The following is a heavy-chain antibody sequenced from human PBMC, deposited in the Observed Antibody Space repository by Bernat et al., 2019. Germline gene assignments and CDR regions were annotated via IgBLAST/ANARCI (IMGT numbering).Heavy chain of an antibody. CDR1: GFTFSSYD. CDR2: IWYDGGNK. D-gene: IGHD6-6*01. Sequence: QVQLVESGGGVVQPGRSLRLSCAASGFTFSSYDMHWVRQAPGKGLEWVAVIWYDGGNKYYADTVKGRFTISRDNSKNTLYLQMNSLRAEDTAVYYCARDRGQLVLYYFDYWGQGTLVTVSS. CDR3: ARDRGQLVLYYFDY. J-gene: IGHJ4*02. V-gene: IGHV3-33*01.